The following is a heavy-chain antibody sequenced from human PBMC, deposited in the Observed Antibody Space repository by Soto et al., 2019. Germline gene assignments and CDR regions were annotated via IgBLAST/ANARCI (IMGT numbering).Heavy chain of an antibody. CDR1: GGTLSSYA. V-gene: IGHV1-69*13. J-gene: IGHJ2*01. Sequence: ASVKVSCKASGGTLSSYAISWVRQSPGQGLEWMGGIIPIFGTANYAQKFQGRVTITADESTSTAYMELSSLRSEDTAVYYCARGDTAEKYRYFDLWGRGTLVTVSS. CDR2: IIPIFGTA. CDR3: ARGDTAEKYRYFDL. D-gene: IGHD6-13*01.